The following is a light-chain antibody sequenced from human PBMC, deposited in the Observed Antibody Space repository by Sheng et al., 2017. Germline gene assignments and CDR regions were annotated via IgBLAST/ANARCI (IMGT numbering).Light chain of an antibody. Sequence: EIVLTQSPGTLSLSPGERATLSCRASQSVSSSYLAWYQQKPGQAPRLLIYGASSRATGIPDRFSGSGSGTDFTLTISRLEPEDFAVYYCQQYGSPTLTFGGGTKVEDQT. V-gene: IGKV3-20*01. CDR3: QQYGSPTLT. CDR2: GAS. CDR1: QSVSSSY. J-gene: IGKJ4*01.